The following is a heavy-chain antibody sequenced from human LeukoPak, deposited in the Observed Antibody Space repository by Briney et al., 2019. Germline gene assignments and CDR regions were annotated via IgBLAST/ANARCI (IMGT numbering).Heavy chain of an antibody. Sequence: SVKVSCKASGGTFSSYAISWVRQAPGHGLEWMGGIIPIFGTANYAQKFQGRVTITADESTSTAYMELSSLRSEDTAVYFCARSPLVLFSYAFDIWGQGTMVTVSS. V-gene: IGHV1-69*13. D-gene: IGHD2-8*01. CDR2: IIPIFGTA. CDR3: ARSPLVLFSYAFDI. CDR1: GGTFSSYA. J-gene: IGHJ3*02.